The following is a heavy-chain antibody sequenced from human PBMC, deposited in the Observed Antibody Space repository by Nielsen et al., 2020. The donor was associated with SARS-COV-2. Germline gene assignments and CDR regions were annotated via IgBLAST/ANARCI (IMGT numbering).Heavy chain of an antibody. V-gene: IGHV3-9*01. CDR1: GFTFDDYA. Sequence: GGSLRLSCAASGFTFDDYAMHWVRQAPGKGLEWVSGISWNSGSIGYADSVKGRFTISRDNAKNSLYLQMNSLRAEDTALYYCAKDMTVAGPYYFDYWGQGTLVTVSS. J-gene: IGHJ4*02. CDR2: ISWNSGSI. CDR3: AKDMTVAGPYYFDY. D-gene: IGHD6-19*01.